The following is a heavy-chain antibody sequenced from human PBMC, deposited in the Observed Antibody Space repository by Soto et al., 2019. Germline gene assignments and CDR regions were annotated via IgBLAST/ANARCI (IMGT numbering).Heavy chain of an antibody. J-gene: IGHJ4*02. Sequence: QVQLVESGGGVVQPGKSLRLSCAASGFIFSSYDMHWVRQAPGKGLEWVAVISYDGSDKYYEDSVKGRFTISRDNAKYTLYLQMNSLSPEDTAVYYCAKWAVGVAAAGNYWGQGTLVTVSS. V-gene: IGHV3-30*18. CDR1: GFIFSSYD. CDR3: AKWAVGVAAAGNY. CDR2: ISYDGSDK. D-gene: IGHD6-13*01.